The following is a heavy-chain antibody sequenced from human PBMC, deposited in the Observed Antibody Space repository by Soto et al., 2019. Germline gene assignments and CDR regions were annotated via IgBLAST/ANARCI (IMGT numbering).Heavy chain of an antibody. CDR2: IHHSGST. D-gene: IGHD4-17*01. CDR1: GGSITSSNW. CDR3: ARGVEPYGDFVKWFVP. Sequence: QVQLQESGPGLVKPSGTLSLTCAVSGGSITSSNWWTWVRQPPGKGLEWIGEIHHSGSTNYNPSLKSRVTSSVDKSKNPVSLKVSSVTAADTAVYYSARGVEPYGDFVKWFVPWGQGTLVTVSS. V-gene: IGHV4-4*02. J-gene: IGHJ5*02.